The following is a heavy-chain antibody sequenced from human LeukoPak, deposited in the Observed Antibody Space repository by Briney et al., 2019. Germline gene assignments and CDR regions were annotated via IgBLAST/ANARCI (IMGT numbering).Heavy chain of an antibody. D-gene: IGHD4-17*01. CDR3: ARDTGWYFDL. CDR1: GFTFTNYE. Sequence: GGSLRLSCAASGFTFTNYEMNWVRQAPGKGLVWVSRITGDGSSTTYADSVKGRFTISRDNAKNTLYLQMISLRAEDTAVYYCARDTGWYFDLWGRGTLVTVSS. J-gene: IGHJ2*01. CDR2: ITGDGSST. V-gene: IGHV3-74*01.